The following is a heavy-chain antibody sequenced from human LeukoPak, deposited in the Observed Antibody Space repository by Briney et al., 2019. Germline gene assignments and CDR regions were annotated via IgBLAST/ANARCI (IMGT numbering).Heavy chain of an antibody. D-gene: IGHD3-10*01. CDR1: GGSISSISSNNYH. V-gene: IGHV4-39*01. J-gene: IGHJ6*02. Sequence: SETLSLTCIVSGGSISSISSNNYHWGWIRQPPGKGLEWIGSIYYSGSTYYNPSLKSRVTISVDTSKNQFSLKLSSVTAADTAVYYCASMVRGVTPVFTEALYGMDVWGQGTTVTVSS. CDR3: ASMVRGVTPVFTEALYGMDV. CDR2: IYYSGST.